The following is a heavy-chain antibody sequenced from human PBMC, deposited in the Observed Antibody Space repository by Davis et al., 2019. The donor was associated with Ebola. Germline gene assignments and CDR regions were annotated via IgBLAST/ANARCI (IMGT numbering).Heavy chain of an antibody. Sequence: GESLKISCAASGFTFSSYWMSWVRQAPGKGLEWVANIKQDGSEKYYVDSVKGRFTISRDNAKNSLYLQMNSLRAEDTALYYCARATTVVTGGYYYYYGMDVWGQGTTVTVSS. V-gene: IGHV3-7*03. J-gene: IGHJ6*02. D-gene: IGHD4-23*01. CDR2: IKQDGSEK. CDR3: ARATTVVTGGYYYYYGMDV. CDR1: GFTFSSYW.